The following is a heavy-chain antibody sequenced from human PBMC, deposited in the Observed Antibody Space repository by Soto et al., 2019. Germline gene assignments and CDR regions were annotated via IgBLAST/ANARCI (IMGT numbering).Heavy chain of an antibody. CDR2: IFYRGNT. CDR3: VVGYCSSASCHGWFDP. J-gene: IGHJ5*02. CDR1: GGPLSRSDYY. V-gene: IGHV4-31*03. D-gene: IGHD2-2*01. Sequence: SETLSLTCTVSGGPLSRSDYYWSWIRQHPGKGLEWIGYIFYRGNTYYNPSLESRVTISLDTSKNQFSLKLSSVTAADTAVFYCVVGYCSSASCHGWFDPWGQGILVTVSS.